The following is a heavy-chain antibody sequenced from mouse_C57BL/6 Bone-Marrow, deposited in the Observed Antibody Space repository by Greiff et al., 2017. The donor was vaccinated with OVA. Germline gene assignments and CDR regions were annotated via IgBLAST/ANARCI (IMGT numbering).Heavy chain of an antibody. CDR1: GYTFTGYW. V-gene: IGHV1-9*01. CDR3: AKLLRSPSWFAY. D-gene: IGHD1-1*01. CDR2: ILPGSGST. Sequence: VKLMESGAELMKPGASVKLSCKATGYTFTGYWIEWVKQRPGHGLEWIGEILPGSGSTNYNEKFKGKATFTADTSSNTAYMQLSSLTTEDSAIYDCAKLLRSPSWFAYWGQGTLVTVSA. J-gene: IGHJ3*01.